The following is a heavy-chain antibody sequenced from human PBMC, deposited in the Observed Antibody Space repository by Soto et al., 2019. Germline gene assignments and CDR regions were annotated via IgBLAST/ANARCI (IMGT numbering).Heavy chain of an antibody. J-gene: IGHJ6*02. D-gene: IGHD6-13*01. CDR3: ARDHSSTYYYYGMDV. CDR2: IIPIFGTA. CDR1: GGTFSSYA. V-gene: IGHV1-69*13. Sequence: SVKVSCKASGGTFSSYAISWVRQAPGQGLEWMGGIIPIFGTANYAQKFQGRVTITADESTSTAYMELSSLRSEDTAVYYCARDHSSTYYYYGMDVWGQGTTVTVSS.